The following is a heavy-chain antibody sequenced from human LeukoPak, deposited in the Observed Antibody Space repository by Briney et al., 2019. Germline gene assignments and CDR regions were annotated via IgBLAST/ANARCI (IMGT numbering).Heavy chain of an antibody. J-gene: IGHJ4*02. CDR1: GFTFSSYA. CDR2: ISGSGGST. D-gene: IGHD4-23*01. V-gene: IGHV3-23*01. CDR3: AKDLRVDYGGKRTYYFDY. Sequence: PAGGSLRLSCAASGFTFSSYAMSWVRQAPGKGLEWVSAISGSGGSTYYADSVKGRFTISRDNSKNTLYLQMNSLRAEDVAVYYCAKDLRVDYGGKRTYYFDYWGQGTLATVSS.